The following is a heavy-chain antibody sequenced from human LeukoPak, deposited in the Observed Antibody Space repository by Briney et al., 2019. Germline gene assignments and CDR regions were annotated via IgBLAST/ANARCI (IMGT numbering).Heavy chain of an antibody. CDR1: GYSFTSYW. CDR3: ARQSPNYYDSSGYSADYDY. CDR2: IYPGDSDT. Sequence: GESLKISCKGSGYSFTSYWIGWVRQMPGKGLEWMGIIYPGDSDTRYSSSFQGQVTISADKSISTAYLQWSSLKASDTAMYYCARQSPNYYDSSGYSADYDYWGQGTLVTVSS. V-gene: IGHV5-51*01. D-gene: IGHD3-22*01. J-gene: IGHJ4*02.